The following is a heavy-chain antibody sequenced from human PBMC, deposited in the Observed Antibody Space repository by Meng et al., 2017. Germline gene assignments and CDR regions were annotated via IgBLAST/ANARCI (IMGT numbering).Heavy chain of an antibody. D-gene: IGHD6-19*01. Sequence: VLLVVSWGAVAPPGRSRGLSCAASGFPFSSYGMHWVRQAPGKGLEWVAVIWYDGSNKYYADSVKGRFTISRDNSKNTLYLQMNSLRAEDTAVYYCARVVYSSGWSFDYWGQGTLVTVSS. CDR2: IWYDGSNK. CDR3: ARVVYSSGWSFDY. J-gene: IGHJ4*02. V-gene: IGHV3-33*01. CDR1: GFPFSSYG.